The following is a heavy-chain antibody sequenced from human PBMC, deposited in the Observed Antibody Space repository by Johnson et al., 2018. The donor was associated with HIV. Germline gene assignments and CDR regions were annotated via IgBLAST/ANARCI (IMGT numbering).Heavy chain of an antibody. CDR3: ARDGVYSSPWDAFDI. J-gene: IGHJ3*02. Sequence: VQLVESGGGVVQPGRSLRLSCAASGFTLSSYAMHWVRQAPGKGLEWVSIIYSGGSTYYADSVKGRFTFSRDNSKKTLYLQMNSLRADDTAVYNCARDGVYSSPWDAFDIWGQGTMVTVSS. D-gene: IGHD6-19*01. CDR2: IYSGGST. CDR1: GFTLSSYA. V-gene: IGHV3-66*01.